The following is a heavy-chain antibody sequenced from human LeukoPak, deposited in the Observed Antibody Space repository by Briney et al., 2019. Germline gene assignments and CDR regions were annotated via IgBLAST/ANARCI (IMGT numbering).Heavy chain of an antibody. CDR3: ARGLGVAVAGH. D-gene: IGHD6-19*01. CDR2: ITKTSTSM. J-gene: IGHJ4*02. V-gene: IGHV3-48*01. Sequence: GGSLRLSCVASGFIFSNFRMDWVRQAPGKGLEWISYITKTSTSMYYADSVKGRFTISRDNGKNSLFLQMNSLRAEDTAVYYCARGLGVAVAGHWGQGTLVTVSS. CDR1: GFIFSNFR.